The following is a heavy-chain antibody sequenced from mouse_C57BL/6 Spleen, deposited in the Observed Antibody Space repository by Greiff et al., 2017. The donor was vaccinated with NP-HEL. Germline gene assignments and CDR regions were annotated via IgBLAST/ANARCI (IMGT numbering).Heavy chain of an antibody. CDR3: ARRDGSSYRYFDV. J-gene: IGHJ1*03. V-gene: IGHV3-6*01. CDR2: ISYDGSN. CDR1: GYSITSGYY. Sequence: EVKVEESGPGLVKPSQSLSLTCSVTGYSITSGYYWNWIRQFPGNKLEWMGYISYDGSNNYNPSLKNRISITRDTSKNQFFLKLNSVTTEDTATYYCARRDGSSYRYFDVWGTGTTVTVSS. D-gene: IGHD1-1*01.